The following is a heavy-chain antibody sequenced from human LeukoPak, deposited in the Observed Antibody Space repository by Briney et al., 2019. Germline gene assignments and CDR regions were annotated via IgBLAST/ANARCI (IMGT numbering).Heavy chain of an antibody. J-gene: IGHJ4*02. CDR1: GYTFTGYY. CDR3: ASLSLVVGASTPFDY. CDR2: INPNSGGT. D-gene: IGHD1-26*01. Sequence: ASVKVSCKAPGYTFTGYYMHWVRQAPGQGLEWMGWINPNSGGTNCAQKFQGRVTMTRDTSISTAYMELSRLRSDDTAVYYCASLSLVVGASTPFDYWGQGTLVTVSS. V-gene: IGHV1-2*02.